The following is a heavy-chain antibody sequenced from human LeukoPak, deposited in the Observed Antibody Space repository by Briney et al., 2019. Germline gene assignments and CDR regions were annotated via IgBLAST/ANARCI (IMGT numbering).Heavy chain of an antibody. CDR2: IYHSGST. CDR3: ARVTISTTRGVIWFDP. CDR1: GGSISSSSYY. V-gene: IGHV4-39*07. D-gene: IGHD3-9*01. Sequence: SETLSLTCTVSGGSISSSSYYWGWIRQPPGKGLEWIGSIYHSGSTYYDPSLKSRVTISVDTSKNQFSLKLSSVTAADTAVYYCARVTISTTRGVIWFDPWGQGTLVTVSS. J-gene: IGHJ5*02.